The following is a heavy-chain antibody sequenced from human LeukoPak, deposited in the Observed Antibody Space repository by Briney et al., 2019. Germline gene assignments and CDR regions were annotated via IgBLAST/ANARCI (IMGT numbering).Heavy chain of an antibody. V-gene: IGHV4-4*02. CDR1: GGSISSSNW. CDR3: ARVAGDIAAAGTCLDY. J-gene: IGHJ4*02. Sequence: SETLSLTCAVSGGSISSSNWWSWVRQPPGKGLEWIGEIYHSGSTNYNPSLKSRVTISVDKSKNQFSLKLSSVTAADTAVYYCARVAGDIAAAGTCLDYWGQGTLVTVSS. D-gene: IGHD6-13*01. CDR2: IYHSGST.